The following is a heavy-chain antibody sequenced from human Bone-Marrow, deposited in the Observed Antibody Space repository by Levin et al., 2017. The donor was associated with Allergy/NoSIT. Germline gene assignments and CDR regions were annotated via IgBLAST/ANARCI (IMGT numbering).Heavy chain of an antibody. Sequence: PGGSLRLSCTVSGGSTGSSSYYWGWIRQPPGKGLEWIGSINYGGNTYYNPSLKSRVTISMDTSKDQFYLKLTSLTAADTAVFYCARQSLAGNTGRWFDPWGQGTLVTVSS. D-gene: IGHD6-13*01. CDR1: GGSTGSSSYY. V-gene: IGHV4-39*01. CDR3: ARQSLAGNTGRWFDP. J-gene: IGHJ5*02. CDR2: INYGGNT.